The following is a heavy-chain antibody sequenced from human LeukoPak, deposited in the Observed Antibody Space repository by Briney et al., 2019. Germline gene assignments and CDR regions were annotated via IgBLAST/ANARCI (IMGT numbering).Heavy chain of an antibody. D-gene: IGHD6-13*01. V-gene: IGHV3-30*02. Sequence: GSLILSCAVSGFSFSSYGIHWDRQAPGKGLGWVAFILLDGSNNYYGGSGKGRFSISRDNSKNSMYLQMTSVRGEDTGVYYCAKGAAAGYFLDFWGQGTLVTVSS. CDR1: GFSFSSYG. CDR3: AKGAAAGYFLDF. CDR2: ILLDGSNN. J-gene: IGHJ4*02.